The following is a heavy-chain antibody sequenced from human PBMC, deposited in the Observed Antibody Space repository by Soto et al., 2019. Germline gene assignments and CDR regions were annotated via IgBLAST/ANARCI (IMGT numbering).Heavy chain of an antibody. CDR2: ISGSGGST. Sequence: GGSLRLSCAASGFTFSSYAMSWVRQAPGKGLEWVSAISGSGGSTYYADSVKGRFTISRDNSKNTLYLQMNSLRAEDTAVYYCAKDDKILLRFLEWHTAYFDYWGQGTLVTVSS. CDR1: GFTFSSYA. CDR3: AKDDKILLRFLEWHTAYFDY. J-gene: IGHJ4*02. V-gene: IGHV3-23*01. D-gene: IGHD3-3*01.